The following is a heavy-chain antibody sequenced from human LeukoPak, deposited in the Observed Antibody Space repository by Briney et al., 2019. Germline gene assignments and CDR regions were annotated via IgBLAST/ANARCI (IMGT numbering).Heavy chain of an antibody. CDR1: GFTFSSYW. V-gene: IGHV3-7*03. Sequence: GGSLRLSCAASGFTFSSYWMNWVRQAPGKGLEWVANIKQDGSEKYYVDSVKGRFTISRDNAKNSLYLQMNSLRAKGTAVYYCVRGYSGYAYWGQGTLVTVSS. CDR3: VRGYSGYAY. D-gene: IGHD5-12*01. CDR2: IKQDGSEK. J-gene: IGHJ4*02.